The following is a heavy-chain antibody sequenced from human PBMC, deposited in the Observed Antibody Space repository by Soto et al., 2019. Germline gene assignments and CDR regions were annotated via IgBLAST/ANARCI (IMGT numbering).Heavy chain of an antibody. Sequence: PGESLKISCKGSGYSFTSYWIGWVRQMPGKGLEWMGIIYPGDSDTRYSPSFQGQVTISADKSISTAYLQWSSLKASDTAMYYCARLSQAVPAAMPSYYGMDVWGQGTTVTVSS. CDR3: ARLSQAVPAAMPSYYGMDV. J-gene: IGHJ6*02. CDR2: IYPGDSDT. CDR1: GYSFTSYW. D-gene: IGHD2-2*01. V-gene: IGHV5-51*01.